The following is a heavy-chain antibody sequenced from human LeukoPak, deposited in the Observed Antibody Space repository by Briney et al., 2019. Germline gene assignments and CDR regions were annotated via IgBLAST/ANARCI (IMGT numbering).Heavy chain of an antibody. CDR1: GGSISSSSYY. D-gene: IGHD3-22*01. CDR3: ARDHSHYYDSSGYPNFDY. J-gene: IGHJ4*02. CDR2: IYYSGST. Sequence: SETLSLTCTVSGGSISSSSYYWGWIRQPQGKGLEWIGSIYYSGSTYYNPSLKSRVTISVDTSKNQFSLKLSSVTAADTAVYYCARDHSHYYDSSGYPNFDYWGQGTLVTVSS. V-gene: IGHV4-39*07.